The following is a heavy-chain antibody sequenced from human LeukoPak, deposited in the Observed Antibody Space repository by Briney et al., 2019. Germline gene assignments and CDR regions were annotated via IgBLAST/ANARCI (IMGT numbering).Heavy chain of an antibody. Sequence: PSETLSLTCTVSGGPVSSFSYYWSWIRQPPGTRLEWIGYISYTGSTNYTPSLKSRVTISVDTSKNQFSLKLSSVTAADTAVYYCARLYCSRTSCYYGSWGQGTLVTVSS. D-gene: IGHD2-2*01. CDR1: GGPVSSFSYY. V-gene: IGHV4-61*01. J-gene: IGHJ5*02. CDR3: ARLYCSRTSCYYGS. CDR2: ISYTGST.